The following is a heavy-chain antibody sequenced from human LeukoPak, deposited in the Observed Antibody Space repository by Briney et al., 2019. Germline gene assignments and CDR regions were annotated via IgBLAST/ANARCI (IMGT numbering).Heavy chain of an antibody. CDR3: AVDNDSTGYYFSMDV. V-gene: IGHV4-59*01. CDR1: GGSISNYY. Sequence: SETLSLTCTVSGGSISNYYWSWIRQTPGKGLEWIGNISCSGSTNYNPSLKGRVTISVDTSKNHFSLKLSSVTAADTAVYYCAVDNDSTGYYFSMDVWGKGTTVTVSS. CDR2: ISCSGST. J-gene: IGHJ6*03. D-gene: IGHD3-22*01.